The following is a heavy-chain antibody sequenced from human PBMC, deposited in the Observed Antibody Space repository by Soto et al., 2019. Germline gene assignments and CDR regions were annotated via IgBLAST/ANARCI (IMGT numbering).Heavy chain of an antibody. J-gene: IGHJ4*02. V-gene: IGHV3-23*01. CDR2: ISGSGGST. Sequence: EVQLLESGGGLVQPGGSLRLSCAASVFTFSSYAMSWVRQAPGKGLEWVSAISGSGGSTYYADSVKGRFTISRDNSKNTLYLHMNSLRAEDTAVYYCATESMIVAPGTPNFYYWGQGTLVTVS. D-gene: IGHD3-22*01. CDR1: VFTFSSYA. CDR3: ATESMIVAPGTPNFYY.